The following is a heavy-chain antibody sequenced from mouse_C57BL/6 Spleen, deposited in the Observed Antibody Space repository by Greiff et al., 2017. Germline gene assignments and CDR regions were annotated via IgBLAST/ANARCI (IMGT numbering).Heavy chain of an antibody. CDR1: GFSLTNYA. V-gene: IGHV2-9-1*01. J-gene: IGHJ1*03. Sequence: VMLVESGPGLVAPSQSLSITCTVSGFSLTNYAISWVRQPPGKGLEWLGVIWTGGGTNYNSALKSRLSISKDNSKSQVFLKMNSLQTDDTARYYCARTISTGYWYFDVWGTGTTVTVSS. CDR3: ARTISTGYWYFDV. CDR2: IWTGGGT. D-gene: IGHD4-1*02.